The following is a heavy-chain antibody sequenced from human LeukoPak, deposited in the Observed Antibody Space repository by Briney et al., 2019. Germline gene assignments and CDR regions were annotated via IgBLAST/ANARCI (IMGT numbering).Heavy chain of an antibody. D-gene: IGHD5-12*01. Sequence: GGSLRLSCEASGFTFRKYAMNWVRQAPGKGLEWVSSISGSSDSTKDEDSVKDRFTVSRDNSKNKLYLQMNSLRADDTAVYYCAKGTYSAYGLGSFDNWGQGTLVTVSA. CDR2: ISGSSDST. V-gene: IGHV3-23*01. CDR3: AKGTYSAYGLGSFDN. J-gene: IGHJ4*02. CDR1: GFTFRKYA.